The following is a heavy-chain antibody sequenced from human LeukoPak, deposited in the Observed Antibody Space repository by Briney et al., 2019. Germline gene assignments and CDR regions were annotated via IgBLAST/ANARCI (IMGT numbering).Heavy chain of an antibody. CDR1: GYTPTELS. CDR3: ATDAPSHTDTVFDY. CDR2: FDPEDGET. D-gene: IGHD5-18*01. V-gene: IGHV1-24*01. Sequence: GASVKVSCKVSGYTPTELSMHWVRQAPGKGLEWMGGFDPEDGETIYAQKFQGRVTMTEDTSTDTAYMELSSLRSEDTAVYYCATDAPSHTDTVFDYWGQGTLVTVSS. J-gene: IGHJ4*02.